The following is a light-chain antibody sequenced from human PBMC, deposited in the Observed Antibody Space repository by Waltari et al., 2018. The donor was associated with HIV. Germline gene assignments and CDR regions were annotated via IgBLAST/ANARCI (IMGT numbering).Light chain of an antibody. CDR3: QQSRSFPFT. CDR1: QDIHTW. J-gene: IGKJ2*01. V-gene: IGKV1D-12*01. CDR2: ATV. Sequence: DIQMTQSPSSVSASAGDRVTITCRASQDIHTWLAWYQQKPGRATKLLIYATVNLESEVPSRFSGSGSGTDFTLTVSNLQPEDFATYYCQQSRSFPFTFGQGTKLEIK.